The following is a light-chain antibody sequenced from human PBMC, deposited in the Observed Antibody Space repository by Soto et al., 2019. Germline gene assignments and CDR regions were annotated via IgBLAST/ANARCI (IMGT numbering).Light chain of an antibody. Sequence: QSVLTQPASVSGSAGQSITISCTGTSIDVGSYNLVSWYQQHPGKAPKLMIYEVSKRPSGVSNRFSGSKSGNTASLTISGLQAEDEADYYCCSYAGSSTYVFGTGT. CDR3: CSYAGSSTYV. V-gene: IGLV2-23*02. CDR1: SIDVGSYNL. J-gene: IGLJ1*01. CDR2: EVS.